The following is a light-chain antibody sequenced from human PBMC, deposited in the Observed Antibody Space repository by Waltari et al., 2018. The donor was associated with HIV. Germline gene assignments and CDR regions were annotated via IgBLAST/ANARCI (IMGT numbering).Light chain of an antibody. Sequence: DIVMTQSPDSLAVSLGERATINCKSSQSVLYRSNNKNHLAWYQQKPGQPPKLLIYWASTRESGVPDRFSGSGSGTDFTLTISSLQAEDVAVSYCQQYYSSPYTFGQGAKLDIK. CDR1: QSVLYRSNNKNH. CDR2: WAS. J-gene: IGKJ2*01. V-gene: IGKV4-1*01. CDR3: QQYYSSPYT.